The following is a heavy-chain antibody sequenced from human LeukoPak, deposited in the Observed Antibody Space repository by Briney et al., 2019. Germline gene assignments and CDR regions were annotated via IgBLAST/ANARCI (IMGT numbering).Heavy chain of an antibody. CDR1: GNSLTELS. V-gene: IGHV1-24*01. D-gene: IGHD3-3*01. Sequence: ASVKVSCKVPGNSLTELSMHWVRQAPGKGLEWMGGFDPEDGETIYAQKFQGRVTMTEDTSTDTAYMELSSLRSEDTAVYYCARLFRSPGWFDPWGQGTLVTVSS. CDR2: FDPEDGET. J-gene: IGHJ5*02. CDR3: ARLFRSPGWFDP.